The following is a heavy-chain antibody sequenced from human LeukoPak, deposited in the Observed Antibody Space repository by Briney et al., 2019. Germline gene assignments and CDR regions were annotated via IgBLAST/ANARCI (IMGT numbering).Heavy chain of an antibody. J-gene: IGHJ4*02. V-gene: IGHV1-46*01. CDR1: GYTFTSYY. Sequence: ASVKVSCKASGYTFTSYYMHWVRQAPGQGLEWMGIINPSGGSTSYAQKLQGRVTMTTDTSTSTAYMELRSLRSDDTAVYYCARWEHYYDSSGYSLDYWGQGTLVTVSS. CDR3: ARWEHYYDSSGYSLDY. D-gene: IGHD3-22*01. CDR2: INPSGGST.